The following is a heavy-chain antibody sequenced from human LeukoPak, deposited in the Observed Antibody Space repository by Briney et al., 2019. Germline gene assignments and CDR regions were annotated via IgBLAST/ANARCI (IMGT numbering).Heavy chain of an antibody. D-gene: IGHD3-22*01. V-gene: IGHV4-59*11. CDR2: IYYSGST. Sequence: PSETLSLTCTVSGGSISSHYWSWIRQPPGKGLEWIGYIYYSGSTNYNPSLKSRVTISVDTSKNQFSLKLSSVTAADTAVYYCARTPSADYYDSSGYPFDYWGQGTLVTVSS. J-gene: IGHJ4*02. CDR1: GGSISSHY. CDR3: ARTPSADYYDSSGYPFDY.